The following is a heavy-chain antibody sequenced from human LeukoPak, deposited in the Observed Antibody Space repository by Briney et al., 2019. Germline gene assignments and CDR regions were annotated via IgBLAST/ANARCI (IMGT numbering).Heavy chain of an antibody. D-gene: IGHD5-18*01. J-gene: IGHJ6*03. CDR2: INTNTGNP. CDR1: GYTFTTYT. V-gene: IGHV7-4-1*02. Sequence: GASVEVSCKASGYTFTTYTIHWVRQAPGQGLEWMGWINTNTGNPTYAQGFTGRFVFSLDTSVSTAYLQISSLKAEDTAVYYCARGGYSYGYHYYYYMDVWGKGTTVTVSS. CDR3: ARGGYSYGYHYYYYMDV.